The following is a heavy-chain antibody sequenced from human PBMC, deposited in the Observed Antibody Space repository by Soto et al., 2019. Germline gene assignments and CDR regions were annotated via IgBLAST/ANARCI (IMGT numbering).Heavy chain of an antibody. Sequence: ASVKVSCKASGYTFTSYAMHWVRQAPGQRLEWMGWINAGNGNTKYSQKFQGRVTITRDTSASTAYMELSSLRSEDTAVYYCARDWVLNYDILTGSDVFDICGQGTMVTVSS. D-gene: IGHD3-9*01. CDR2: INAGNGNT. CDR3: ARDWVLNYDILTGSDVFDI. V-gene: IGHV1-3*01. J-gene: IGHJ3*02. CDR1: GYTFTSYA.